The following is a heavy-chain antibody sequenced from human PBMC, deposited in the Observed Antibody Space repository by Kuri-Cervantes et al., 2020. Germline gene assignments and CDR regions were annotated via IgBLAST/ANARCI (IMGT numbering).Heavy chain of an antibody. CDR1: GYTFTGYY. V-gene: IGHV1-69*06. CDR2: IIPIFGTA. J-gene: IGHJ4*02. Sequence: SVKVSCKASGYTFTGYYMHWVRQAPGQGLEWMGGIIPIFGTANYAQKFQGRVTITADKSTSTAYMELSSLRSEDTAVYYCAREGGFEYSSSSRYFDYWGQGTLVTVSS. D-gene: IGHD6-6*01. CDR3: AREGGFEYSSSSRYFDY.